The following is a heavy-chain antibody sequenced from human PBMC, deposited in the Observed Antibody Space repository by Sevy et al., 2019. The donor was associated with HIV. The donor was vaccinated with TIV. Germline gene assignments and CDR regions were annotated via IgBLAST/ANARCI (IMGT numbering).Heavy chain of an antibody. CDR3: ALERLSSDVAEYFQN. V-gene: IGHV3-30-3*01. Sequence: GGSLRLSCATSGFTFSSHSMHWVRQAPGKGLEWVATISYDGINKHYADSVKGRFTISRDNFKNSLSLQMNSLRAEDTAVYFCALERLSSDVAEYFQNWGQGTLVTVSS. CDR2: ISYDGINK. J-gene: IGHJ1*01. CDR1: GFTFSSHS. D-gene: IGHD1-1*01.